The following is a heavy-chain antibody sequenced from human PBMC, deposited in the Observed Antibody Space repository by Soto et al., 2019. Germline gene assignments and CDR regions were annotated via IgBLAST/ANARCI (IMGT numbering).Heavy chain of an antibody. Sequence: GASVKVSCKASGYTFTSYAMDWVRQAPGQRLEWMGWINAGNGNTKYSQKFQGRVTITRDTSASTAYMELSSLSSEDTAVYYCAIRAGIAARPARDYYYYGMDVWGQGTTVTVSS. D-gene: IGHD6-6*01. CDR1: GYTFTSYA. V-gene: IGHV1-3*01. J-gene: IGHJ6*02. CDR3: AIRAGIAARPARDYYYYGMDV. CDR2: INAGNGNT.